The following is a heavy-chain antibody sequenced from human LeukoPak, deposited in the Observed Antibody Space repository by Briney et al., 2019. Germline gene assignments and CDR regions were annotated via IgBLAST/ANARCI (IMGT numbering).Heavy chain of an antibody. V-gene: IGHV1-3*01. Sequence: ASVKVSCKASGYTVTSYAMHWVRQAPGQRLEWMGWIHAGNGKTKYSQKFQGRVTITRDTSASTAYMELSSLRSEDTAVYYCARYQNYYGSGSYFDYGMDVWGQGTTVTVS. CDR2: IHAGNGKT. CDR1: GYTVTSYA. CDR3: ARYQNYYGSGSYFDYGMDV. D-gene: IGHD3-10*01. J-gene: IGHJ6*02.